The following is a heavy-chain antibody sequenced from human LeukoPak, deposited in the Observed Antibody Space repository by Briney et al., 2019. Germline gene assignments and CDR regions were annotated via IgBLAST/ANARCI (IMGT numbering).Heavy chain of an antibody. D-gene: IGHD3-22*01. J-gene: IGHJ2*01. V-gene: IGHV4-39*01. Sequence: PSETLSLTCTVSGGSISSSSYYWGWIRQPPGKGLEWIGSIYYSGSTYYNPSLKSRVTISVDTSKNQSSLKLSSVTAADTAVYYCASRSAVVVITYYDYWYFDLWGRGTLVTVSS. CDR3: ASRSAVVVITYYDYWYFDL. CDR1: GGSISSSSYY. CDR2: IYYSGST.